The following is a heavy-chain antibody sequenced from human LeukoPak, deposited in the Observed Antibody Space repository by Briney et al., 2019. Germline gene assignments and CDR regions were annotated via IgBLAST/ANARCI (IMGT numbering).Heavy chain of an antibody. CDR3: ARERVGSPGIFGATPWGSDAFDI. J-gene: IGHJ3*02. V-gene: IGHV1-2*02. CDR1: GYTFTGYY. Sequence: GASVKVSCKASGYTFTGYYMHWVRQAPGQGLEWMGWINPNSGGTNYAQKFQGRVTMTRDTSISTAYMELSRLRSDDTAVYYCARERVGSPGIFGATPWGSDAFDIWGQGTMVTVSS. D-gene: IGHD1-26*01. CDR2: INPNSGGT.